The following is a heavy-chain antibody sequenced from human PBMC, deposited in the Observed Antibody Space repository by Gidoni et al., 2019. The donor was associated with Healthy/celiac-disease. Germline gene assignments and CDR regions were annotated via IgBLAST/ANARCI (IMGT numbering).Heavy chain of an antibody. CDR3: ESFKWFGDGGGNFDY. CDR2: IYAGDSDT. V-gene: IGHV5-51*01. D-gene: IGHD3-10*01. Sequence: EVQLVQSGAEVKQPGESLKISCKGSGYSFTSYWIGWVRQIPGKGLEWMGIIYAGDSDTRYSPSFQGQVTISADKSVSTAYRQWSSLKASDTARYYCESFKWFGDGGGNFDYWGQGTLVTVSS. J-gene: IGHJ4*02. CDR1: GYSFTSYW.